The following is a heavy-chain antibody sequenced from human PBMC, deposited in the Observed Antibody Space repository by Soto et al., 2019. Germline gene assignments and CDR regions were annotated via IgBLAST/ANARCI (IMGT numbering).Heavy chain of an antibody. V-gene: IGHV4-39*01. CDR3: ARVLRIAAASRRGWYFDL. D-gene: IGHD6-13*01. J-gene: IGHJ2*01. CDR1: GGSISSSSYY. CDR2: IYYSGST. Sequence: QLQLQESGPGLVKPSETLSLTCTVSGGSISSSSYYWGWIRQPPGKGLEWIGSIYYSGSTYYNPSLKSRVTTSVATSKNRVPLKLSSVTAADSAVYFCARVLRIAAASRRGWYFDLWGRGTLVTVSS.